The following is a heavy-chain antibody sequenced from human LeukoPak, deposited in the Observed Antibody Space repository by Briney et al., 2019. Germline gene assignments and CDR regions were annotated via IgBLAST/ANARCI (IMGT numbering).Heavy chain of an antibody. CDR3: ARLSSHYGDYKVDP. D-gene: IGHD4-17*01. CDR2: MNPHSGKT. V-gene: IGHV1-8*01. CDR1: GYPFNNYD. J-gene: IGHJ5*02. Sequence: ASVKVSCKASGYPFNNYDINWVRQATGQGLEWMGWMNPHSGKTGYAQNFQGRVTMTRDTSISTAYMELSSLRSEDTAVYYCARLSSHYGDYKVDPWGQGTLVTVSS.